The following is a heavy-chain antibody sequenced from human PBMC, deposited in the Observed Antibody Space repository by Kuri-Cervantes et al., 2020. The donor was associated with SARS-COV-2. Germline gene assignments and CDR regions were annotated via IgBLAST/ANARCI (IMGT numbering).Heavy chain of an antibody. CDR1: GFTVSSYW. J-gene: IGHJ4*02. V-gene: IGHV3-7*01. CDR2: IKQDGSER. CDR3: ARKRNNYDFWSGPIYYFDY. D-gene: IGHD3-3*01. Sequence: GGSLRLSCAASGFTVSSYWMSWVRQAPGKGLEWVANIKQDGSERYYLDSVKGRFTIYRDNAKSSLYLQMNSLRAEDTAVYYCARKRNNYDFWSGPIYYFDYWGQGTLVTVSS.